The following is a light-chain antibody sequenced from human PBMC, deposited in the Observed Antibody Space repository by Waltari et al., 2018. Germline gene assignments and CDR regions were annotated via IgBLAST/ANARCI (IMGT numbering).Light chain of an antibody. CDR2: QDT. V-gene: IGLV3-1*01. J-gene: IGLJ3*02. CDR1: ILGNKY. Sequence: SYELTQPPSVSVSPGQTASITCSGDILGNKYASWYQHKPGQSPLLVIYQDTKRPSGILERCSGSKSGNAATLTISGTQAMDEADYYCQALGTGAWVFGGGTKLTVL. CDR3: QALGTGAWV.